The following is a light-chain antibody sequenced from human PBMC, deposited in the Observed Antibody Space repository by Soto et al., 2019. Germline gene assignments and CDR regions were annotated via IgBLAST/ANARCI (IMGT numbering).Light chain of an antibody. CDR2: DVS. CDR1: QSVPKNY. CDR3: HQYANYPQT. V-gene: IGKV3-20*01. J-gene: IGKJ1*01. Sequence: IVLTQSPGTLSLSPGERATLSCRASQSVPKNYLAWYQQDPGQPPRLLVYDVSLRATGIPDRFSGGGSGTDFTLTISRLEPEDFAVYYCHQYANYPQTFGQGTKIEIK.